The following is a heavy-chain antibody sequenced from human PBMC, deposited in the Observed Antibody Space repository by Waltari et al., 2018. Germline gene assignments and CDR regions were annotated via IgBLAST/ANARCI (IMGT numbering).Heavy chain of an antibody. J-gene: IGHJ4*02. Sequence: QVQLQESGPGLVKPSETLSLPCSVSGDSISGSVYYWGWIRQPPGKGLEYIGSIYYDGTAFYNPSLKTPVTISVDTSYNQFSLKMKSVTAADTAMYFCVRDRGLRTFFDHWGQGTLVTVSS. CDR2: IYYDGTA. CDR1: GDSISGSVYY. V-gene: IGHV4-39*07. CDR3: VRDRGLRTFFDH. D-gene: IGHD4-17*01.